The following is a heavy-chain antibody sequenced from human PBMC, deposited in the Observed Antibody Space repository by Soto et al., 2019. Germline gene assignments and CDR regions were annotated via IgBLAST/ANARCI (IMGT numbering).Heavy chain of an antibody. D-gene: IGHD3-22*01. CDR2: ISGSGGST. V-gene: IGHV3-23*01. CDR1: GFTFSSYA. J-gene: IGHJ4*02. CDR3: AKGYYYDSSGYYYYFDY. Sequence: LRLSCAASGFTFSSYAMSWVRQAPGKGLEWVSAISGSGGSTYYADSVKGRFTISRDNSKNTLYLQMNSLRAEDTAVYYCAKGYYYDSSGYYYYFDYWGQGTLVTVSS.